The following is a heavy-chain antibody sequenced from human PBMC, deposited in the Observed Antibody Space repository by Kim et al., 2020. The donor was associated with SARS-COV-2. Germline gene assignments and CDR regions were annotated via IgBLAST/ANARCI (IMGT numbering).Heavy chain of an antibody. J-gene: IGHJ4*02. V-gene: IGHV3-30*01. D-gene: IGHD3-10*01. Sequence: YYADSVKGRFTISRDNSKNTLYLQMNSLRAEDTAVYYCARDSLWFGVLDYWGQGTLVTVSS. CDR3: ARDSLWFGVLDY.